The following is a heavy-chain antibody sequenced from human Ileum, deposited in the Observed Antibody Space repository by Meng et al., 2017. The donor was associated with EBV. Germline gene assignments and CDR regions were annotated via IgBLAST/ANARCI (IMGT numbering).Heavy chain of an antibody. CDR2: ISSENYT. Sequence: QVKVVESGGVVVQPGRSLRLSCVVSGLTFSKQIIHWIRQAPGEGLDWVAVISSENYTYYSDSVKGRFTITRDNSANTVYLQMDNLVPQDTALYFCTRQGQDLWGQGTLVTVSS. J-gene: IGHJ4*02. CDR1: GLTFSKQI. V-gene: IGHV3-30*03. D-gene: IGHD2-15*01. CDR3: TRQGQDL.